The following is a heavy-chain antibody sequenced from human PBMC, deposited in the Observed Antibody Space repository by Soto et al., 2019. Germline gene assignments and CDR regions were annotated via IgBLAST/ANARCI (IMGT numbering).Heavy chain of an antibody. CDR2: INAGNGNT. V-gene: IGHV1-3*01. CDR1: GYTCTSYA. CDR3: ARDVGATGD. D-gene: IGHD1-26*01. J-gene: IGHJ4*02. Sequence: QVQLVQSGAEVKKPGASVKVSCKASGYTCTSYAMHWVRQAPGQRLEWMGWINAGNGNTKYSQKFQGRVTIARDASASRAYMALSSLRSEDTAVYYCARDVGATGDWGQGTLVTVSS.